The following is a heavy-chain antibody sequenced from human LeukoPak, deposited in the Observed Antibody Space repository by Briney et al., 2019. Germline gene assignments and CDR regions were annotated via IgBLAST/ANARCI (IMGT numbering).Heavy chain of an antibody. Sequence: SETLSLTCAVYGGSFSGYYWSWTRQPPGKGLEWIGEINHSGSTNYNPSLKSRVTISVDTSKNQFSLKLSSVTAADTAVYYCARGCKQLVSRYYYYYYMDVWGKGTTVTVSS. CDR1: GGSFSGYY. V-gene: IGHV4-34*01. D-gene: IGHD6-6*01. J-gene: IGHJ6*03. CDR3: ARGCKQLVSRYYYYYYMDV. CDR2: INHSGST.